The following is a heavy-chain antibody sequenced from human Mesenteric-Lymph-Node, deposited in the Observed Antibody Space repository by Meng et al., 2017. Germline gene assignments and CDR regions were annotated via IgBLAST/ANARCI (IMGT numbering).Heavy chain of an antibody. Sequence: QVQLWQAGAELRKPGSWVKVSGKASRGTFGSFVVSWVRQAPGQGLEWMGGIIPLFGTPSYAQKFQARVTITADESTTTAYMELRSLRFDDTAVYYCARVGIAVAGTSFDYWGQGTLVTVSS. CDR2: IIPLFGTP. D-gene: IGHD6-19*01. J-gene: IGHJ4*02. CDR1: RGTFGSFV. V-gene: IGHV1-69*01. CDR3: ARVGIAVAGTSFDY.